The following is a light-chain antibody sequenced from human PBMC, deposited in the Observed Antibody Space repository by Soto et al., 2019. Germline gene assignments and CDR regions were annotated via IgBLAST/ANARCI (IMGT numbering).Light chain of an antibody. J-gene: IGLJ1*01. V-gene: IGLV2-14*01. CDR1: TSDIGTYSY. Sequence: QSVLTQPASVSGSPGQSITISCTGTTSDIGTYSYVSWYQQHAGKAPKLIIYEVSHRPSGVSNRFSGSKSGSTASLTISGLQAEDEAHYYCSSYSISTAYLFGTGTKVTAL. CDR3: SSYSISTAYL. CDR2: EVS.